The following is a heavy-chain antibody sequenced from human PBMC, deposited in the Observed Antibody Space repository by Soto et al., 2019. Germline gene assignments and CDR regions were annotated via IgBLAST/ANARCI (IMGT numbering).Heavy chain of an antibody. Sequence: QVQLVPSGAEVKKPGASVKVSCKASGYTFTSYAMHWVRPAPGQRLEWMGWINVANGNTKYSQKCEGRDTITRDTAASTAYMQLSTLRSEDTAVYYCARDSFDILTGYQSFDYWCQGTLVTVSS. CDR1: GYTFTSYA. J-gene: IGHJ4*02. V-gene: IGHV1-3*01. CDR3: ARDSFDILTGYQSFDY. D-gene: IGHD3-9*01. CDR2: INVANGNT.